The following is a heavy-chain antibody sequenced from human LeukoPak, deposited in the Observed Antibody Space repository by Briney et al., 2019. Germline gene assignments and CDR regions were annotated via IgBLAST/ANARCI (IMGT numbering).Heavy chain of an antibody. CDR2: ISAYNGNT. J-gene: IGHJ5*02. CDR3: AREIRRYNSDWEYWFGP. V-gene: IGHV1-18*01. Sequence: ASVKVSCKASGYTFTSNGISWVRQAPGQGLEWMGWISAYNGNTNYAQKLQGRVTMTTDTSTSTAYMELRSLRSDDTAVYYCAREIRRYNSDWEYWFGPWGQGTLVTVSS. D-gene: IGHD6-19*01. CDR1: GYTFTSNG.